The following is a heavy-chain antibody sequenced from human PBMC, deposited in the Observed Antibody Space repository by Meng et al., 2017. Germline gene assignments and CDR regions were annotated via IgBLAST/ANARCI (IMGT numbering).Heavy chain of an antibody. Sequence: GGSLRLSCTASGFIFSSYNINWVRQAPGRGLEWVANIKQDGSEKYYVDSVKGRFTISRDNAKNSLYLQMNSLRAEDTAVYYCAREQRGPSGYYYYGMDVWGQGTTVTVSS. CDR2: IKQDGSEK. CDR1: GFIFSSYN. J-gene: IGHJ6*02. V-gene: IGHV3-7*01. D-gene: IGHD3-10*01. CDR3: AREQRGPSGYYYYGMDV.